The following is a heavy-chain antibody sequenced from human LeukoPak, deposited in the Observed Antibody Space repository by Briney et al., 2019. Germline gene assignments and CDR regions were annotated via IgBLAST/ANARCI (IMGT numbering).Heavy chain of an antibody. CDR1: GFTFSNYW. Sequence: GGSLRPSCAASGFTFSNYWMHWVRQAPGKGLVWVSRINSDGSSTTSADSVRGRFTISRDNAKNTLYLQMNSLRAEDTAVYYCAKGGATVIDYWGQGTLVTVSS. V-gene: IGHV3-74*01. J-gene: IGHJ4*02. CDR3: AKGGATVIDY. D-gene: IGHD4-17*01. CDR2: INSDGSST.